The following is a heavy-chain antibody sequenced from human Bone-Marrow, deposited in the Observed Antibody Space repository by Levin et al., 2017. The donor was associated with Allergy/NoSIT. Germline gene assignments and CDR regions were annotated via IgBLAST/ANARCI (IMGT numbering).Heavy chain of an antibody. J-gene: IGHJ5*02. CDR1: GFPFGDYW. D-gene: IGHD3-3*01. V-gene: IGHV3-74*01. Sequence: GGSLRLSCIASGFPFGDYWMHWVRQSPGKGLAWVASIKTDGSGTAYADSVEGRFTISRDNARSTLVLQMNSLRVDATPVFYCARAQYFDFWGDYPPGYFAPWGQGTQVTVSS. CDR3: ARAQYFDFWGDYPPGYFAP. CDR2: IKTDGSGT.